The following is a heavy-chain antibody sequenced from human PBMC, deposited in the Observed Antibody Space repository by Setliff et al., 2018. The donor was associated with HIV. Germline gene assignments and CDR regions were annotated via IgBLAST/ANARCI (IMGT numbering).Heavy chain of an antibody. CDR1: GGSVKNYY. V-gene: IGHV4-59*08. CDR3: ARHRPWEVDVFDI. J-gene: IGHJ3*02. D-gene: IGHD1-26*01. Sequence: PSETLSLTCSVSGGSVKNYYWSWIRQPPRKGLEWVGYISYNGITTYNPSLKSRVTISVDTSKNQFSLKLTSVTAADTAVYYCARHRPWEVDVFDIWGQGTMVTVSS. CDR2: ISYNGIT.